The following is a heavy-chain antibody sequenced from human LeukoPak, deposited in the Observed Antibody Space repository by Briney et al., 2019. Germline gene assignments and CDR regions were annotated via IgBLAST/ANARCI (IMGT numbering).Heavy chain of an antibody. D-gene: IGHD4-11*01. CDR2: FYYSGST. CDR3: ASGMHDYSNYVGAY. V-gene: IGHV4-39*07. CDR1: GGSISNSGYY. Sequence: SETLSLTCTVSGGSISNSGYYWGWIRQPPGKGLEWIGNFYYSGSTYYNPSLMSRVTISLDTSKNQFSLKLSSVTAADTAVYYCASGMHDYSNYVGAYWGQGTLVTVSS. J-gene: IGHJ4*02.